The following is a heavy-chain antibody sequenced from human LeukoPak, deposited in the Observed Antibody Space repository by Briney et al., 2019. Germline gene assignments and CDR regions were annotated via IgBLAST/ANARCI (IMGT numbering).Heavy chain of an antibody. D-gene: IGHD1-26*01. CDR3: AREDPSGITANG. J-gene: IGHJ4*02. CDR1: RGPLRCAY. Sequence: PSETLSLTCSIHRGPLRCAYWRSIRQPPGKGLEWIGYIYYSGSTNYNPSLKSRVTISVDTSKNQFSLKLSSVTAAYTAVYYCAREDPSGITANGWGQGTLVTVSS. CDR2: IYYSGST. V-gene: IGHV4-59*01.